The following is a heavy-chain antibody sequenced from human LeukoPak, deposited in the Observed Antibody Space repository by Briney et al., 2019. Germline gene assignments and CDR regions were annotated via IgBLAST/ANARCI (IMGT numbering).Heavy chain of an antibody. CDR1: GGSISNY. V-gene: IGHV4-4*07. CDR2: IYTSGST. J-gene: IGHJ4*02. CDR3: ARGRKDCSSTSCYHTYFDY. Sequence: SETLSLTCTVSGGSISNYWSWIRQPAGKGLEWIGRIYTSGSTNYNPSLKSRVTMSVDTSKNQFSLRLSSVTAADTAVYYCARGRKDCSSTSCYHTYFDYWGQGTLVTVSS. D-gene: IGHD2-2*01.